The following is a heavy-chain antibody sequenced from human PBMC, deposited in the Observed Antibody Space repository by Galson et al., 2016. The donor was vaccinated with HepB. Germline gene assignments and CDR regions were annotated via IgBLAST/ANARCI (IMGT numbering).Heavy chain of an antibody. CDR1: GFPVSDNF. Sequence: FLRLSCAASGFPVSDNFMSWVRQAPGKGLEWVSFIDNGGNTFYADSVKGRFTISRDSSKSTAFLQMNSLRAEDTAVYYCLRSGYWGQGTLVTVSS. CDR2: IDNGGNT. D-gene: IGHD2-8*02. J-gene: IGHJ4*02. V-gene: IGHV3-66*01. CDR3: LRSGY.